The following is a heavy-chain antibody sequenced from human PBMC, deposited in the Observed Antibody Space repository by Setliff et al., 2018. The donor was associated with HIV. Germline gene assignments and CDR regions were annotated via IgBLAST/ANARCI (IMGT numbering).Heavy chain of an antibody. CDR2: FHHSGST. J-gene: IGHJ4*02. Sequence: PSETLSLTCSVSGYSINTAYYWGWIRQSPGKGLEWIGGFHHSGSTHYNPSLKSRVTISGQTSNNQFSLQLTSVTAADTAVYFCARVRRDGNSFDDWGQGTLVTVSS. D-gene: IGHD4-4*01. V-gene: IGHV4-38-2*02. CDR1: GYSINTAYY. CDR3: ARVRRDGNSFDD.